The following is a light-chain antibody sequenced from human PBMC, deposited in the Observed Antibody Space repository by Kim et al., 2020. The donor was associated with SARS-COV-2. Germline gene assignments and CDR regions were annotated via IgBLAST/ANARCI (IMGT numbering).Light chain of an antibody. J-gene: IGKJ3*01. Sequence: DIQMTQSPSSVSASIGDRVIITCRASQVISTRLAWYQQKPGKAPKPLIYTTSNLQSGVPSRFSGSGSGTDFSLTITNLQPEDFATYYCQQANSFPFTFGPGTKVDIK. CDR2: TTS. CDR3: QQANSFPFT. CDR1: QVISTR. V-gene: IGKV1-12*01.